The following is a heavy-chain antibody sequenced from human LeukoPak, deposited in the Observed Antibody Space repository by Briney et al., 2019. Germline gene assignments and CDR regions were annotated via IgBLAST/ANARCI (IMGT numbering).Heavy chain of an antibody. CDR1: GFTFDDYA. D-gene: IGHD2-21*02. Sequence: PGRSLRLSCAASGFTFDDYAMHWVRQAPGKGLEWVSGISWNSGSIGYADSVKGRFTISRDNAKNSLYLQMNSLRAEDTALYYCAKDSRGHIVAVTATSGVAFDYWGQGTLVTVSS. CDR3: AKDSRGHIVAVTATSGVAFDY. CDR2: ISWNSGSI. V-gene: IGHV3-9*01. J-gene: IGHJ4*02.